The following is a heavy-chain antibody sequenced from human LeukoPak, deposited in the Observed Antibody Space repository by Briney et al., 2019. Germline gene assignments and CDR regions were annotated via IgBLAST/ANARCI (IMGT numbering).Heavy chain of an antibody. CDR2: ISHSGRT. V-gene: IGHV4-34*01. D-gene: IGHD2-8*01. CDR1: GGSFSGYY. J-gene: IGHJ6*02. CDR3: ARTKGHCANGICYFYYYYGMDV. Sequence: SETLSLTCAVYGGSFSGYYWSWIRQSPGKGLEWIGEISHSGRTNYNPSLKSRVTISVDTSKNQFSLKLSSVTAADTAVYYCARTKGHCANGICYFYYYYGMDVWGRGTTVTVSS.